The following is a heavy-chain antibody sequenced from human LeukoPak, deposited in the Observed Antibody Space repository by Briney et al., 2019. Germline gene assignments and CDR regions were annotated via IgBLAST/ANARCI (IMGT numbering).Heavy chain of an antibody. Sequence: RGESLKISCKGSGYSFTSYWIGWVRQMPGKGLEWMGIIYPGDSDTRYSPSLQGQVTISADKSVSTAYLQWSSLKASGTAMYYCARQADWGFDYWGQGTLVTVSS. J-gene: IGHJ4*02. V-gene: IGHV5-51*01. CDR2: IYPGDSDT. D-gene: IGHD7-27*01. CDR1: GYSFTSYW. CDR3: ARQADWGFDY.